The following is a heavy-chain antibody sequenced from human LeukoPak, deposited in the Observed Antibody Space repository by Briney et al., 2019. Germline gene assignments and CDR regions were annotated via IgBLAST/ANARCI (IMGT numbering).Heavy chain of an antibody. CDR3: ARRYCTRTSCYASPEWFDP. D-gene: IGHD2-2*01. J-gene: IGHJ5*02. V-gene: IGHV5-51*01. CDR2: IYPGDSNT. Sequence: GESLKISCKASGYNFTTYWIGWVRQMPGKGLEWMGIIYPGDSNTRYSPSFQGQVTISADKSITTAYLQWSSLKASDTAMYYCARRYCTRTSCYASPEWFDPWGQGTLVTVSS. CDR1: GYNFTTYW.